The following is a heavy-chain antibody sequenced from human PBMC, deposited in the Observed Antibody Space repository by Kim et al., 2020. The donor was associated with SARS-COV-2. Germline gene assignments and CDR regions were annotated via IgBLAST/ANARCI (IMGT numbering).Heavy chain of an antibody. D-gene: IGHD3-22*01. J-gene: IGHJ4*01. CDR1: GYTFSDYS. V-gene: IGHV1-2*02. CDR2: INPNNGGA. Sequence: ASVKVSCKASGYTFSDYSIHWVRQAPGQGLEWMGWINPNNGGAKYAQKFQGGVTITRDTSISTAYMELTNLKFDDTAVYYCARDLGGFDSSGYFCHWGQGTLVTVSS. CDR3: ARDLGGFDSSGYFCH.